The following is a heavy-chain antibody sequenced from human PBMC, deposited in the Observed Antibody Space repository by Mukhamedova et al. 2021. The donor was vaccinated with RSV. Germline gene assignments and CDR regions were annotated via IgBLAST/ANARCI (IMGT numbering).Heavy chain of an antibody. CDR2: IYSSGST. CDR3: ARNRGSSWYATFDN. Sequence: AGKGLEWIGHIYSSGSTNYNLSLKSRVTMSVDTSKNQFSLKLSSVTAADTAVYYCARNRGSSWYATFDNWGQGTLVTVSS. V-gene: IGHV4-4*07. D-gene: IGHD6-13*01. J-gene: IGHJ4*02.